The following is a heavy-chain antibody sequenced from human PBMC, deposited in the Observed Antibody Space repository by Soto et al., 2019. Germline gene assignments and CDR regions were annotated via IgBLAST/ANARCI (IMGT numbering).Heavy chain of an antibody. V-gene: IGHV4-59*01. CDR1: GASISSSY. Sequence: QVQLQESGPGLVKPSETLSLTCTVSGASISSSYWSWIRRPPGKGLEWIGYIYHSGSTKYNPSLKRRVTISVDTSKNQFSVKLSSVSAADTAVYYCARVWGLDYIDSWGQGTRVTVSS. D-gene: IGHD7-27*01. CDR3: ARVWGLDYIDS. J-gene: IGHJ4*02. CDR2: IYHSGST.